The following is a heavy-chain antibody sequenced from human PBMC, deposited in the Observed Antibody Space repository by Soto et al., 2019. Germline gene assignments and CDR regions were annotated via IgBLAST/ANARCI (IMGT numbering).Heavy chain of an antibody. Sequence: AGGSLRLSCAASGFTFSSYAMHWVRQAPGKGLEWVAVVSYDGSNQYYADSVKGRFTISRDNSKNTLYLQMSSLRAEDTALYYCAKDLGVQQWVYYALDDWGQGTAVTVSS. CDR3: AKDLGVQQWVYYALDD. D-gene: IGHD6-19*01. V-gene: IGHV3-30*18. CDR2: VSYDGSNQ. CDR1: GFTFSSYA. J-gene: IGHJ6*02.